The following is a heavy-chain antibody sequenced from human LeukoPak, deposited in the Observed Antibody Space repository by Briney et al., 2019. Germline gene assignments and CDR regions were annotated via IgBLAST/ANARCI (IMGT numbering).Heavy chain of an antibody. Sequence: PGGSLRLSCAASGFIFSNYAMSWVRQAPGKGLEWVSAIGGSGIVTSYADSVKGRFTISRDNSKNTVYLQMNSLRAEDTAVYYCAKRDSSGFYYFDYWGQGTLVTVSS. J-gene: IGHJ4*02. V-gene: IGHV3-23*01. CDR1: GFIFSNYA. CDR2: IGGSGIVT. CDR3: AKRDSSGFYYFDY. D-gene: IGHD6-19*01.